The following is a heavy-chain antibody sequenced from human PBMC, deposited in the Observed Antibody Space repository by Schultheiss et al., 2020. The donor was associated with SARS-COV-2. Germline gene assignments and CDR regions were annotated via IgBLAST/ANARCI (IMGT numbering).Heavy chain of an antibody. CDR3: ARDQVGATTGGDY. CDR1: GFTFSNYG. V-gene: IGHV3-33*01. D-gene: IGHD1-26*01. CDR2: IWYDGSNK. J-gene: IGHJ4*02. Sequence: GGSLRLSCAASGFTFSNYGMHWVRQAPGKGLEWVAIIWYDGSNKYYADSVKGRFTISRDNSKNTLYLQMNSLRAEDTAVYYCARDQVGATTGGDYWGQGTLVTVSS.